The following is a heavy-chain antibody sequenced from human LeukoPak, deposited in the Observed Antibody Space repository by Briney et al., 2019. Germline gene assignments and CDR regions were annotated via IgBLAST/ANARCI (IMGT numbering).Heavy chain of an antibody. Sequence: GESLKISCKGSGYSFTTYWVGWVRQLPGKGLEYMGIIYPGDSDTRYSPSFQGQVIFSADKSISTAYLQWSSLKASDTAMYYCARQGVGSGIDYWGQGTLVTVSP. CDR2: IYPGDSDT. D-gene: IGHD3-10*01. CDR1: GYSFTTYW. J-gene: IGHJ4*02. V-gene: IGHV5-51*01. CDR3: ARQGVGSGIDY.